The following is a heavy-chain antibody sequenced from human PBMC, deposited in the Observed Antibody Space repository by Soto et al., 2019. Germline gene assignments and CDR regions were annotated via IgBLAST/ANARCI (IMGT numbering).Heavy chain of an antibody. CDR2: INHSGST. V-gene: IGHV4-34*01. Sequence: SETLSLTCAVYGGSFSGYYWSWIRQPPGKGLEWIGEINHSGSTNYNPSLKSRVTISVDTSKNQFSLKLSSVTAADTAVYYCARGGKYCSGVSCSSVAFDIGGKGKMVTFS. D-gene: IGHD2-15*01. CDR1: GGSFSGYY. CDR3: ARGGKYCSGVSCSSVAFDI. J-gene: IGHJ3*02.